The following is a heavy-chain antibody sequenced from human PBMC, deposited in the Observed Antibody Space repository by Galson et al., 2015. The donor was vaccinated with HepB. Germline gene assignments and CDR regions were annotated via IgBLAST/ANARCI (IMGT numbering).Heavy chain of an antibody. D-gene: IGHD2-15*01. CDR1: GFTFSSYS. V-gene: IGHV3-21*01. Sequence: SLRLSCAASGFTFSSYSMNWVRQAPGKGLEWVSSISSSSGYIYYADSVKGRFTISRDNAKNSLYLQMNSLRAEDTAVYYCARDEWAATSYGMDVWGQGTTVTVSS. J-gene: IGHJ6*02. CDR2: ISSSSGYI. CDR3: ARDEWAATSYGMDV.